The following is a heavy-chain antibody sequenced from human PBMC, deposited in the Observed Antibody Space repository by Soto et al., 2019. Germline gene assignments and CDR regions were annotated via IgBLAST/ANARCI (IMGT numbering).Heavy chain of an antibody. Sequence: QVQLVQSGAELKKPGASVKVSCKGSGYTFTGYYIHWVRQTPGQGPEWMGEISPQTGGTKYAQKYQGRVTMTRDTSITTVYMELSNLSPDDTTVYYCGRERSGELVIFYWGQGTLVTVSS. J-gene: IGHJ4*02. V-gene: IGHV1-2*02. D-gene: IGHD1-26*01. CDR1: GYTFTGYY. CDR3: GRERSGELVIFY. CDR2: ISPQTGGT.